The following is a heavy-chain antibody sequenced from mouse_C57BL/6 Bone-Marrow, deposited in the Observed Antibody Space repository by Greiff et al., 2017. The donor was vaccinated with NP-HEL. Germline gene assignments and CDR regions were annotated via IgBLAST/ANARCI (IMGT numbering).Heavy chain of an antibody. Sequence: QVQLQQPGAELVMPGASVKLSCKASGYTFTSYWMHWVKQRPGQGLEWIGEIDPSDSYTNYNQKFKGKSTLTVDKSSSTAYMQLSSLTSEDSAVYYCAILRRFTTYWGQGTLVTVSA. J-gene: IGHJ3*01. D-gene: IGHD1-1*01. V-gene: IGHV1-69*01. CDR1: GYTFTSYW. CDR2: IDPSDSYT. CDR3: AILRRFTTY.